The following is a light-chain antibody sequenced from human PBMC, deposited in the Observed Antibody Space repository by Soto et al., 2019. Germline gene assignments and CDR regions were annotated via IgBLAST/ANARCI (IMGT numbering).Light chain of an antibody. V-gene: IGKV1-5*03. Sequence: DIQMTQSPSTLSGSVGDRVTITFRASQTIRSWLAWYQQKPGKAPKLLIYKASNLKSGVPSRFSGSGSGTDFTLTISNLQPEDVATYYCLQDYNYPITFGQGTRLEIK. CDR2: KAS. J-gene: IGKJ5*01. CDR3: LQDYNYPIT. CDR1: QTIRSW.